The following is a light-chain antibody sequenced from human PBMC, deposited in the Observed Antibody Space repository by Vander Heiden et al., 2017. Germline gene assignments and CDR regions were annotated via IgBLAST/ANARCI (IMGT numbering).Light chain of an antibody. CDR2: GAS. Sequence: DIQMTKSPSSLSASVGDRVTITCRASQSISNYLNWYQHKPGKAPNLLIYGASSLQSGVPSTFSGSGSGTDFTLTITSLQPEDFATYYCQQSYNSPYTFGQGTKLETK. CDR1: QSISNY. J-gene: IGKJ2*01. V-gene: IGKV1-39*01. CDR3: QQSYNSPYT.